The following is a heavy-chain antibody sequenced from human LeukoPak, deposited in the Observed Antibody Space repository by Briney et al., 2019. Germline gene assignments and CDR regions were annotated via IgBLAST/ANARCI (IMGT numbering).Heavy chain of an antibody. J-gene: IGHJ4*02. Sequence: GGSLRLSCAASGFTFSSYGLHWVRQAPGKGLKWVSAINSAGSTYYGDSVRGRFTISRDNSKNVLYLQMNSLRAEDTALYYCAKDQNTVATAPFDYWGQGTLVTVSS. D-gene: IGHD4-17*01. CDR1: GFTFSSYG. CDR3: AKDQNTVATAPFDY. V-gene: IGHV3-23*01. CDR2: INSAGST.